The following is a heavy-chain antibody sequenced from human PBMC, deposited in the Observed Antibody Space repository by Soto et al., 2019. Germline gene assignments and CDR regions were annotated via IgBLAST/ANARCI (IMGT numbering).Heavy chain of an antibody. D-gene: IGHD1-26*01. V-gene: IGHV4-38-2*02. J-gene: IGHJ4*02. CDR2: TYHSGST. CDR1: GYSITSGHY. Sequence: PSETLSLTCTVSGYSITSGHYWGWIRQPPGKGLEWIGSTYHSGSTYYNPSLKRRFAISVDTSKNQFSLKMSSVTAADTAVYYCARVGFRGSYHYYFESWGQGTLVAVSS. CDR3: ARVGFRGSYHYYFES.